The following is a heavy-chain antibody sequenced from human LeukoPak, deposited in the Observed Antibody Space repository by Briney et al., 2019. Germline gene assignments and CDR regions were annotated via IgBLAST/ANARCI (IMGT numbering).Heavy chain of an antibody. V-gene: IGHV3-74*01. CDR1: GFTFDDYG. CDR3: ARDYYDSSGYFDGLNY. Sequence: GGSLRLSCAASGFTFDDYGMSWVRQAPGKGLVWVSRINSDGSSTSYADSVKGRFTISRDNAKNTLYLQMNSLRAEDTAVYYCARDYYDSSGYFDGLNYWGQGTLVTASS. D-gene: IGHD3-22*01. CDR2: INSDGSST. J-gene: IGHJ4*02.